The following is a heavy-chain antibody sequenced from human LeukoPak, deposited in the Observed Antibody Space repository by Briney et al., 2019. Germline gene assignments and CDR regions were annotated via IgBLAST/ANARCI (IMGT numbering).Heavy chain of an antibody. CDR3: ARGPRYSLDF. J-gene: IGHJ4*02. D-gene: IGHD3-16*02. Sequence: SETLSLTCTVYGGSFSGYYWSWLRQPPGKGLEWIGEINHSGSTNYNPSLKSRVTISVDTSKNHFSLKLSSVTAADTAVYYCARGPRYSLDFWGQGTLVTVSS. V-gene: IGHV4-34*01. CDR1: GGSFSGYY. CDR2: INHSGST.